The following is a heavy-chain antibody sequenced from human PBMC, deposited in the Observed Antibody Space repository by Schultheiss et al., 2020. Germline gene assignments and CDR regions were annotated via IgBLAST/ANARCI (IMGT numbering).Heavy chain of an antibody. J-gene: IGHJ4*02. CDR2: INHSGST. D-gene: IGHD3-16*02. CDR3: ARGGTYYDYVWGSYRLYYFDY. CDR1: GGSISSGSYY. Sequence: SETLSLTCTVSGGSISSGSYYWSWIRQPPGKGLEWIGEINHSGSTNYNPSLKSRVTISVDTSKNQFSLKLSSVTAADTAVYYCARGGTYYDYVWGSYRLYYFDYWGQGTLVTVSS. V-gene: IGHV4-39*07.